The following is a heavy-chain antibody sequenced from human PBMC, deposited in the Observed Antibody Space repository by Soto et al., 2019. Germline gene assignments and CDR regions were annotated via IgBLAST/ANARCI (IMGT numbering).Heavy chain of an antibody. J-gene: IGHJ5*02. CDR3: ANGRPGGGVKSRWFDP. Sequence: QVQLVQSGAEVKKPGASVKVSCKASGYTFTSNDIYWLRQAPGQGPEWMGWMNPKSGDARYAQKLQDQLIMTRDTSITSAYMELTSLTSEETAVYYCANGRPGGGVKSRWFDPWGQGTLVTVYS. D-gene: IGHD2-8*02. CDR2: MNPKSGDA. CDR1: GYTFTSND. V-gene: IGHV1-8*01.